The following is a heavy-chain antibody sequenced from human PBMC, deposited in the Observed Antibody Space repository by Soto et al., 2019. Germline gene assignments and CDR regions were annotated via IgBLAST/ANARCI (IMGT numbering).Heavy chain of an antibody. Sequence: PGGSLRLSCAASGFTFSSYGMSWVRQAPGQGLEWVSTISGSNDGGSTYYADSVKGRFTISRDNSRKTVYLQMNSLRGEETAVYYCARTSSGGYSSISDAFDIWGQGTMVTVSS. J-gene: IGHJ3*02. CDR2: ISGSNDGGST. D-gene: IGHD6-13*01. CDR3: ARTSSGGYSSISDAFDI. CDR1: GFTFSSYG. V-gene: IGHV3-23*01.